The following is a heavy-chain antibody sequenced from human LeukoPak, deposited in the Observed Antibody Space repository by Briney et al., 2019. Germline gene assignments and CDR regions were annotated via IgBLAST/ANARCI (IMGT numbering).Heavy chain of an antibody. CDR2: ISWNSDTI. J-gene: IGHJ4*02. Sequence: GRSLRLSCAASGFSFDDYAMHWVRQAPGKGLEWVSGISWNSDTIDYADSVKGRFTISRDNAKNFLYLQMNSLRAEDTALYYCAKDLSGTYLAALDYWGQGTLVTVSS. CDR3: AKDLSGTYLAALDY. D-gene: IGHD1-26*01. V-gene: IGHV3-9*01. CDR1: GFSFDDYA.